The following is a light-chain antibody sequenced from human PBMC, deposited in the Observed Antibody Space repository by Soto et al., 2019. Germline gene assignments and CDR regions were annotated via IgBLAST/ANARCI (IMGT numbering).Light chain of an antibody. J-gene: IGLJ1*01. CDR2: KFT. CDR1: SSEVGGYDY. CDR3: SSLTSGSTRV. Sequence: QSVLTQPASVSGSPGQSITISCTGTSSEVGGYDYVSWYQQHPDKATKLIVYKFTHRPSGVSTRFSGSNSGNTASLTFFGLQAEDEADYYCSSLTSGSTRVFGTGTKVTVL. V-gene: IGLV2-14*01.